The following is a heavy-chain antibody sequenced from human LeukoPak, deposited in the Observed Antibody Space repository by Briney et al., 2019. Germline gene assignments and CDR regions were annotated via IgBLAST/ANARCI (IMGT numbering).Heavy chain of an antibody. CDR2: IYYSGST. CDR1: GGSISSSSYY. J-gene: IGHJ4*02. V-gene: IGHV4-39*07. CDR3: ARVFKGLGDSSGFDY. Sequence: SETLSLTCTVSGGSISSSSYYWGWLRQPPGTGLEWIGSIYYSGSTYYNPSLKSRVTISVDTSKNQFSLKLSSVTAADTAVYYCARVFKGLGDSSGFDYWGQGTLVTVSS. D-gene: IGHD3-22*01.